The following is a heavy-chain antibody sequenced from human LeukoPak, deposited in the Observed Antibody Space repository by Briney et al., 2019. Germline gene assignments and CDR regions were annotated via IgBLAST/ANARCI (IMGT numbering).Heavy chain of an antibody. Sequence: GASVKVSCKASGYTFTSYVINWVRQAPGQGLEWMAWMNPNSGNTGYAQKFQGRVTMTRNTSISTAYMELSSLRSEDTAVYYCARDYDFWSGYYRIDAFDIWGQGTMVTVSS. D-gene: IGHD3-3*01. CDR2: MNPNSGNT. CDR1: GYTFTSYV. J-gene: IGHJ3*02. CDR3: ARDYDFWSGYYRIDAFDI. V-gene: IGHV1-8*01.